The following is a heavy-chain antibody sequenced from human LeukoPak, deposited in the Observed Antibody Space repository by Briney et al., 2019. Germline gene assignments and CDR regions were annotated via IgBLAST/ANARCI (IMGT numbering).Heavy chain of an antibody. J-gene: IGHJ4*02. V-gene: IGHV4-4*02. Sequence: NPSGTLSLTCGVSGGSISGTNWWSWVRQPPGQGLEWIGEISLAGQTNFNPSLNGRVTMSLDKSSNKLYLHLTSVTAADTATYFCSRESGPFCPFGYWGQGTLVIVPS. CDR2: ISLAGQT. CDR1: GGSISGTNW. D-gene: IGHD1-26*01. CDR3: SRESGPFCPFGY.